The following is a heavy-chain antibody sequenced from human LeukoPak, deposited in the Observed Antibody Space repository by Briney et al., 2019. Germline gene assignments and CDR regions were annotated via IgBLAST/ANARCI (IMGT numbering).Heavy chain of an antibody. Sequence: GGSLRLSCVASGFTFNSYGMHWVRQSPGKGLEWMAVISYDEITKHYIDSVKGRFTISRDNAKNSLYLQMNSLRAEDTALYYCAKDIKAAAGTWDYYYYYGMDVWGQGTTVTVSS. J-gene: IGHJ6*02. V-gene: IGHV3-30*18. CDR1: GFTFNSYG. D-gene: IGHD6-13*01. CDR2: ISYDEITK. CDR3: AKDIKAAAGTWDYYYYYGMDV.